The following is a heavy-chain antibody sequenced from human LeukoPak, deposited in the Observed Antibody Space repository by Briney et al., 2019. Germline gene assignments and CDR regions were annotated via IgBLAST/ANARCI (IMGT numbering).Heavy chain of an antibody. D-gene: IGHD6-13*01. CDR2: INHSGST. V-gene: IGHV4-34*01. Sequence: SETLSLTCAVYGESFSGYYWSWIRQPPGKGLEWIGEINHSGSTNYNPSLKSRVTISVDTSKNQFSLKLSSVTAADTAVYYCARHFWRAAAALNSVRAFDYWGQGTLVTVSS. J-gene: IGHJ4*02. CDR1: GESFSGYY. CDR3: ARHFWRAAAALNSVRAFDY.